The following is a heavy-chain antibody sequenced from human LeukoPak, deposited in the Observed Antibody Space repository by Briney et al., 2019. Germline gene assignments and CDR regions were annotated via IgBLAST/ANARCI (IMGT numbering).Heavy chain of an antibody. J-gene: IGHJ6*03. Sequence: ASVKVSCKASGGTFSSYAISWVRQAPGQGLEWMGGIIPIFGTANYAQKLQGRVTITADKSTSTAYMELSSLRSEDTAVYYCARDMLLWFGELSYYMDVWGKGTTVTVSS. CDR2: IIPIFGTA. CDR1: GGTFSSYA. D-gene: IGHD3-10*01. CDR3: ARDMLLWFGELSYYMDV. V-gene: IGHV1-69*06.